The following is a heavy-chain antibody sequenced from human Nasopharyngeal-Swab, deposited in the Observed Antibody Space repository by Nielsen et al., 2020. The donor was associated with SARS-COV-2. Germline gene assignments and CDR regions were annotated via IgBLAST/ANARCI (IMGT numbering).Heavy chain of an antibody. CDR1: GFTFSSYW. CDR2: INSDGSST. V-gene: IGHV3-74*01. J-gene: IGHJ3*02. Sequence: GESLKISCAASGFTFSSYWMHWVRQAPGKGLVWVSRINSDGSSTSYADSVKDRFTISRDNAKNTLYLQMNSLRAEDTAVYYCARDLYSSGWYSGAFDIWGQGTMVTVSS. CDR3: ARDLYSSGWYSGAFDI. D-gene: IGHD6-19*01.